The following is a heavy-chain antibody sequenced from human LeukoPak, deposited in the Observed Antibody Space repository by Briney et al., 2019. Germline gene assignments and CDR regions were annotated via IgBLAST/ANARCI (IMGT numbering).Heavy chain of an antibody. D-gene: IGHD3-22*01. J-gene: IGHJ4*02. V-gene: IGHV3-7*01. Sequence: PGGSLRLSCAASGFTFSSYWMSWVRPAPGKGLEWVANIKQDGSEKYYVDSVKGRFTISRDNAKNSLYLQMNSLRAEDTAVYYCARDFYYDSSGRDFDYWGQGTLVTVSS. CDR1: GFTFSSYW. CDR3: ARDFYYDSSGRDFDY. CDR2: IKQDGSEK.